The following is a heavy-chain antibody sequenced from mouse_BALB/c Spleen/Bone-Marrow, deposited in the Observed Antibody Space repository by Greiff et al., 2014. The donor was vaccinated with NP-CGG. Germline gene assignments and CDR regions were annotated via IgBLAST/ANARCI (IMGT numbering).Heavy chain of an antibody. D-gene: IGHD1-2*01. CDR1: GYTFTSHY. CDR3: TRLSLLRGYFDY. CDR2: INPNNGGT. V-gene: IGHV1S81*02. J-gene: IGHJ2*01. Sequence: VKLQESGAELVKPGTSVKLSCKASGYTFTSHYIYWVKQRPGQGLKWIGEINPNNGGTNSNEKFKSKATLTVDKSSSTAYMQLSSLTSEDSAVYYCTRLSLLRGYFDYWGQGTTLTVSS.